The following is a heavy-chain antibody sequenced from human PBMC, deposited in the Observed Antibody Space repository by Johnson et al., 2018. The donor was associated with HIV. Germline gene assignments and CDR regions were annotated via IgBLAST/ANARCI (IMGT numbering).Heavy chain of an antibody. J-gene: IGHJ3*02. Sequence: QVQLVESGGALVQPGGSLRLSCAASGFTFSSYGMHWVRQAPGKGLEWVSVIYSGGSTYYADSVKGRFTISRDSSKNTLYLQMNSLRAEDTAMYYCATSGLTLGSSSSHAFDIWGQGTMVTVSS. CDR3: ATSGLTLGSSSSHAFDI. D-gene: IGHD6-6*01. CDR1: GFTFSSYG. CDR2: IYSGGST. V-gene: IGHV3-NL1*01.